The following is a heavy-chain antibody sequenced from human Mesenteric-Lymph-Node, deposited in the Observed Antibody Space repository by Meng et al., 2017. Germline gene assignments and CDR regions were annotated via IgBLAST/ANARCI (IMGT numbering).Heavy chain of an antibody. D-gene: IGHD3-9*01. CDR3: ARGDYDILTGYPDY. J-gene: IGHJ4*02. CDR2: ISSNGGST. Sequence: GESLRLSCAASGFTFSNYAMHWVRQAPGKGLEYVSAISSNGGSTYYANSVKGRFTISRDNSKNTLYLQLGSLRAEDMAVYYCARGDYDILTGYPDYWGQGTLVTVSS. V-gene: IGHV3-64*01. CDR1: GFTFSNYA.